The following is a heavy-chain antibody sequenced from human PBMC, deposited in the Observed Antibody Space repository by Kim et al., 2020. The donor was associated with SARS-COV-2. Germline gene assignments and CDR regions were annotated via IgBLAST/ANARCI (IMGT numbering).Heavy chain of an antibody. Sequence: GGSLRLSCAASGFTFSSYSMNWVRQAPGKGLEWVSSISSSSSYIYYADSVKGRFTISRDNAKNSLYLQMNSLRAEDTAVYYCARESTWIHRGKDYYGMDVWGQGTTVTVSS. CDR1: GFTFSSYS. CDR3: ARESTWIHRGKDYYGMDV. V-gene: IGHV3-21*01. J-gene: IGHJ6*02. D-gene: IGHD5-18*01. CDR2: ISSSSSYI.